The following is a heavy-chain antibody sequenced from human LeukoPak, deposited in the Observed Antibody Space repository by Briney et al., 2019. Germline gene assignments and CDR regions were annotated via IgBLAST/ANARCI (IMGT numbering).Heavy chain of an antibody. CDR3: ARAFRPASDPHDFYDF. V-gene: IGHV3-64*02. D-gene: IGHD3/OR15-3a*01. CDR1: GSTLTNHP. J-gene: IGHJ3*01. CDR2: ISPSGDRT. Sequence: PGGSLRLSCAASGSTLTNHPMHWVRQASGKRLEYVSAISPSGDRTWYADSVKGRFTISRDNSKNTMYLQMGSLRPEDMGVYYCARAFRPASDPHDFYDFWGRGTTVTVSS.